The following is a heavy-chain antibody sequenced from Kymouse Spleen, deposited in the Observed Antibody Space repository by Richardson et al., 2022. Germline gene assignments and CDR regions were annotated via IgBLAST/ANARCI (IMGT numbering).Heavy chain of an antibody. J-gene: IGHJ4*02. CDR1: GYTFTGYY. CDR3: ARD*YYGSGSYSYFDY. Sequence: QVQLVQSGAEVKKPGASVKVSCKASGYTFTGYYMHWVRQAPGQGLEWMGWINPNSGGTNYAQKFQGWVTMTRDTSISTAYMELSRLRSDDTAVYYCARD*YYGSGSYSYFDYWGQGTLVTVSS. CDR2: INPNSGGT. D-gene: IGHD3-10*01. V-gene: IGHV1-2*04.